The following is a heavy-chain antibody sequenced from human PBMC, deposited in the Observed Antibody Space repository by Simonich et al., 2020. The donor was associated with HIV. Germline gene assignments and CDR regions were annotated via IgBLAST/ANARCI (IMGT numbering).Heavy chain of an antibody. Sequence: QLQLQESGPGLVKPSETLSLTCTVSGGSIIISSYYWGWIRQPPGKGLKWIGSIYYSGSTYYNPSLKSPVTISVDTSKNQCSLKLSSVTAADTAVNYCAAMPYYYYYMDVWAKGTTVTVSS. CDR1: GGSIIISSYY. CDR2: IYYSGST. D-gene: IGHD2-2*01. CDR3: AAMPYYYYYMDV. J-gene: IGHJ6*03. V-gene: IGHV4-39*01.